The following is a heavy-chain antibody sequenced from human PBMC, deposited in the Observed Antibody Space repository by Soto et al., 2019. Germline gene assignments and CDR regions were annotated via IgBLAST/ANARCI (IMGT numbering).Heavy chain of an antibody. CDR1: GVSIISGDYY. CDR2: IFHSGST. J-gene: IGHJ6*02. D-gene: IGHD3-10*01. Sequence: SETLSLTCTVSGVSIISGDYYWTWVRQPPGKGLEWIGNIFHSGSTYYTPSLQSRVTISLDTSKNHFSLKLSSVTPADTAVYYCARDRYYGSGTYYNFYSGMDVWGQGTTVTVSS. V-gene: IGHV4-30-4*01. CDR3: ARDRYYGSGTYYNFYSGMDV.